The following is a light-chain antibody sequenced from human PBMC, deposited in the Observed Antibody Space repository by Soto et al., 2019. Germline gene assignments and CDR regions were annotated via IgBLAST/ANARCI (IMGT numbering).Light chain of an antibody. Sequence: DIQMTQSPSTLSASVGEGVTITCRASQSISNWLTWYQQKQGKAPKLLIFKASNLESGVPSRFSGRGSGTEFTLTISSLQPDDFATYYCQQYHSYPVTFGQGTKVEV. CDR2: KAS. J-gene: IGKJ1*01. CDR1: QSISNW. CDR3: QQYHSYPVT. V-gene: IGKV1-5*03.